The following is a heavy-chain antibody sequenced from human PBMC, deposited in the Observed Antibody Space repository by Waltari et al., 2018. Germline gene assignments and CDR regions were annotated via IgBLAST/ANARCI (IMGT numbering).Heavy chain of an antibody. CDR1: GFTFSSYW. Sequence: EVQLVESGGGLVQPGGSLRLSCAASGFTFSSYWMHWVRQAPGKGLVWVSRINSYGSITSDADSVKGRVTSSRDNAKNTLYLQMNSLRAEDTAVYYCARGAVGGWRDFDYWGQGTLVTVSS. V-gene: IGHV3-74*01. D-gene: IGHD6-19*01. J-gene: IGHJ4*02. CDR2: INSYGSIT. CDR3: ARGAVGGWRDFDY.